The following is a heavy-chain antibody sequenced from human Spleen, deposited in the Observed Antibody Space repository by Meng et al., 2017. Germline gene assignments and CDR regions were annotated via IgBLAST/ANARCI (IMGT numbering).Heavy chain of an antibody. CDR3: ARGVDGSVGLYFLH. CDR1: GFTFSTYA. CDR2: ISGSAYRT. D-gene: IGHD3-22*01. J-gene: IGHJ1*01. V-gene: IGHV3-23*01. Sequence: GESLKISCEASGFTFSTYAMTWVRQAPGQGPEWVSSISGSAYRTYYADSVEGRFTISRDNSKNTLYLQMNSLRDEDTAVYYCARGVDGSVGLYFLHWGQGTLVTVSS.